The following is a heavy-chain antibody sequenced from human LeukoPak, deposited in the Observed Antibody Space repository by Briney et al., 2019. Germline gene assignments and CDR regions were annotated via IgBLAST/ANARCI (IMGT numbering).Heavy chain of an antibody. V-gene: IGHV5-51*01. J-gene: IGHJ6*02. CDR3: ARHAQAGRDCGDCYSSSYYYYGMDV. CDR2: IYPGDSDT. CDR1: GYSFTSYW. D-gene: IGHD2-21*02. Sequence: GESLKISCKGSGYSFTSYWIGWVRQMPGKGLEWMGIIYPGDSDTRYSPSFQGQVTISADKSISTAYLQWSSLKASDTAMYYCARHAQAGRDCGDCYSSSYYYYGMDVWGQGTTVTVSS.